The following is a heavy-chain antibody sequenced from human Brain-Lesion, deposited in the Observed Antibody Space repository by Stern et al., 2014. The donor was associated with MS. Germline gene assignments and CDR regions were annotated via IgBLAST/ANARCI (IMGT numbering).Heavy chain of an antibody. V-gene: IGHV4-39*01. CDR3: AGEEDIRYCSGGSCTGNWFDP. D-gene: IGHD2-15*01. Sequence: QVQLVESGPGLVKPSETLSLTCTVAGGSVSSTSYAWAWIRQPPGKGLEWIGTIYYSGNTYYSPSLKSRLTISLDTSKNLFSLQLRSVTAADTAVYYCAGEEDIRYCSGGSCTGNWFDPWGQGTLVTVSS. CDR1: GGSVSSTSYA. J-gene: IGHJ5*02. CDR2: IYYSGNT.